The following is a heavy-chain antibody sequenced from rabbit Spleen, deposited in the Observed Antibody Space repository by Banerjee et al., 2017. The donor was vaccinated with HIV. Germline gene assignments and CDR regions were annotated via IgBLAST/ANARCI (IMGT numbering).Heavy chain of an antibody. CDR1: GFSFSSSYW. D-gene: IGHD4-1*01. Sequence: EQLEESGGDLVKPEGSLTLTCTASGFSFSSSYWICWVRQAPGKGLELIACIYTSSGSTWYASWVNGRFTISKTSSTTVDLKMTALTAADTATYFCARAYDPSAWGDLWGQGTLVTVS. CDR3: ARAYDPSAWGDL. V-gene: IGHV1S45*01. J-gene: IGHJ3*01. CDR2: IYTSSGST.